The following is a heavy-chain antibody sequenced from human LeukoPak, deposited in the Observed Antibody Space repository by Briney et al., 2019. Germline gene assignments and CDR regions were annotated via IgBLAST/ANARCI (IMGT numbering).Heavy chain of an antibody. CDR2: IKQNGSDK. J-gene: IGHJ4*02. CDR3: ARKTVVGSYFDY. Sequence: GGSLRLSCAASGFTFSAYWMSWVRQAPGKGLEWVANIKQNGSDKYYVDSVKGRFTISRDNAKNSLYLQMNSLRAEDTAVYYCARKTVVGSYFDYWGQGTPVTVSS. V-gene: IGHV3-7*03. D-gene: IGHD4-23*01. CDR1: GFTFSAYW.